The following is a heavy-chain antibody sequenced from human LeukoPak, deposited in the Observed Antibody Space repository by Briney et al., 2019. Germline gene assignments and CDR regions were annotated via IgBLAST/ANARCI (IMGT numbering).Heavy chain of an antibody. CDR2: ISAYNINT. D-gene: IGHD6-19*01. CDR1: GYNFTGYY. Sequence: ASVKVSCKASGYNFTGYYIHWVRQAPGQGLEWMGWISAYNINTIDVQKFQGRVTMTTDTSTSTAYMELRSLRSDDTAVYYCARDVRGYSSGWDRPLFDYWGQGTLVTVSS. CDR3: ARDVRGYSSGWDRPLFDY. V-gene: IGHV1-18*04. J-gene: IGHJ4*02.